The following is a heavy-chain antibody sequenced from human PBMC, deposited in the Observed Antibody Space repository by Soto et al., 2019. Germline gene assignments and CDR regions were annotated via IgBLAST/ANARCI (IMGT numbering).Heavy chain of an antibody. CDR3: AREGLLEAYDF. J-gene: IGHJ4*02. D-gene: IGHD1-1*01. CDR2: IGTSGSPT. V-gene: IGHV3-48*03. CDR1: GFSFSIYE. Sequence: QPGGSLRLSCAASGFSFSIYEMIWVRQAPGMGLEWVSYIGTSGSPTYYADSVKGRFTISRDNARDSVHLQMNSLRADDTAVYYCAREGLLEAYDFWGQGTLVTVSS.